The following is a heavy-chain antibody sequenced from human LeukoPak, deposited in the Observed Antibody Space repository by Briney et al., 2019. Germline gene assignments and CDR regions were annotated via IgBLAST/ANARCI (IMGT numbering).Heavy chain of an antibody. CDR1: GFSFSSYG. V-gene: IGHV3-33*01. Sequence: PGRSLRLSCAASGFSFSSYGMNWVRQAPGKGLEWVAVIWYDGSNKYYADSVKGRFTISRDNSKNTLYLQINSLRAEDTAVYYCASGSYMTAPWGQGTLVTVSS. J-gene: IGHJ5*02. CDR2: IWYDGSNK. CDR3: ASGSYMTAP. D-gene: IGHD3-10*01.